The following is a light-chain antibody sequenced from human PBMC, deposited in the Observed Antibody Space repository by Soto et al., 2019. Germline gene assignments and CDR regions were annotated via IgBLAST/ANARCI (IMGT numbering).Light chain of an antibody. J-gene: IGKJ1*01. Sequence: EIVLTPSPATLSLYPGERATLSCRASQSVSSYLAWYQQKPGQAPRLLIYDASNRATGIPARFSGSGSGTDFTLTISSLEPEDFAVYYCQQRSNWPPKWTFGQGTKV. V-gene: IGKV3-11*01. CDR2: DAS. CDR1: QSVSSY. CDR3: QQRSNWPPKWT.